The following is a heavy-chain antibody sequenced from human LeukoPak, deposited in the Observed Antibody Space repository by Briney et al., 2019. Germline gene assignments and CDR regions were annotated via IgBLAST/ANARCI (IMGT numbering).Heavy chain of an antibody. J-gene: IGHJ6*03. CDR2: INHSGST. CDR3: ARRRRLAGYSSSWYESYDYFYMDV. D-gene: IGHD6-13*01. V-gene: IGHV4-34*01. CDR1: GDSFSYFY. Sequence: PSETLSLTCTVSGDSFSYFYWTWIRQPPGKGLEWIGEINHSGSTNYNPSLKGRITISVDTSKNEFSLNVSSVTAADTAVYYCARRRRLAGYSSSWYESYDYFYMDVWGKGATVTISS.